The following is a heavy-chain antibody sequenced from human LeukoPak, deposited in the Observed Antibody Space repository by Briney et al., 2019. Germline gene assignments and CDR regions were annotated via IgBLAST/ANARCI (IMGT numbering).Heavy chain of an antibody. V-gene: IGHV1-2*06. CDR2: INPNSGGT. CDR1: GYTFTGYY. D-gene: IGHD1-26*01. J-gene: IGHJ4*02. Sequence: ASVTVSCTASGYTFTGYYMHWVRQAPGQGLEWMGRINPNSGGTNYAQKFQGRVTMTRDTSISTAYMELSRLRSDDTAVYYCARGGYSGSYSGFDYWGQGTLVTVSS. CDR3: ARGGYSGSYSGFDY.